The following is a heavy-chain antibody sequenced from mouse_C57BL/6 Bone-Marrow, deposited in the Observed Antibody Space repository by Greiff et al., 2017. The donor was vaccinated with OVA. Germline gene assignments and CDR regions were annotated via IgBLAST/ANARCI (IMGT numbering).Heavy chain of an antibody. CDR2: FHPYNDDT. V-gene: IGHV1-47*01. D-gene: IGHD2-4*01. J-gene: IGHJ3*01. CDR1: GYTFTTYP. CDR3: ARPGDYDGDWLAY. Sequence: VQLQQSGAELVKPGASVKMSCTASGYTFTTYPIAWMKQNPGKSLEWIGNFHPYNDDTKYNEKLKGKVTFTVDKSYSTVYLELSRLTSDDSAIDCCARPGDYDGDWLAYWGQGTLVTVSA.